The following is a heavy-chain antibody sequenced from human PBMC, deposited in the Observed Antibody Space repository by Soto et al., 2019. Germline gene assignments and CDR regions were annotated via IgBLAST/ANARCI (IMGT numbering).Heavy chain of an antibody. CDR2: ISYDGSNK. CDR1: GFTFSSYG. Sequence: VGSLRLSCAASGFTFSSYGMHWVRQAPGKGLEWVAVISYDGSNKYYADSVKGRFTISRDNSKNTLYLQMNSLRAEDTAVYYCAKDRGYCTNGVCYNYYYYAMDVWGQGTTVTV. CDR3: AKDRGYCTNGVCYNYYYYAMDV. J-gene: IGHJ6*02. D-gene: IGHD2-8*01. V-gene: IGHV3-30*18.